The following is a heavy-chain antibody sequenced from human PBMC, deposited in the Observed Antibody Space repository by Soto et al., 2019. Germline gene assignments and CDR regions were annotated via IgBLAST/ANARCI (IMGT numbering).Heavy chain of an antibody. Sequence: GGSLRLSCAASGFTFSNAWMSWVRQAPGKGLEWVGRIKSKTDGGTTDYAAPVKGRFTISRDDSKNTLYLQMNSLKTEDTAVYYCTTDLYTITGETPNYFDYWGQGTLVTVSS. V-gene: IGHV3-15*01. CDR1: GFTFSNAW. J-gene: IGHJ4*02. CDR3: TTDLYTITGETPNYFDY. D-gene: IGHD3-9*01. CDR2: IKSKTDGGTT.